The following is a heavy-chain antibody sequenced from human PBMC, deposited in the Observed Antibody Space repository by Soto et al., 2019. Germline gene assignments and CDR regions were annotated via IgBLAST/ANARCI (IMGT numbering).Heavy chain of an antibody. CDR1: GYSFTSYW. Sequence: GESLKISCKGSGYSFTSYWIGWVRQMPGKGLEWMGIIYPGDSDTRYSPPFQGQVTISADKSISTAYLQWSSLKASDTAMYYCARHADYDILTGLYYYYGMDVWGQGTTVTVSS. CDR3: ARHADYDILTGLYYYYGMDV. CDR2: IYPGDSDT. J-gene: IGHJ6*02. V-gene: IGHV5-51*01. D-gene: IGHD3-9*01.